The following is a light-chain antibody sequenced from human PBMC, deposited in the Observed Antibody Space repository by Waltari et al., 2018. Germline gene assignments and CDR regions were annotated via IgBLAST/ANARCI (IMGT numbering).Light chain of an antibody. Sequence: EIVLTQSPGTLSLSPGERATTSCRASQSISSSYLACYQQKLGQAPRLFIYGASTRATGIPDRFSGSGSGTDFTLTISRLEPEDFAVYYCQYYSTSPPYTFGQGTKLEIK. J-gene: IGKJ2*01. V-gene: IGKV3-20*01. CDR2: GAS. CDR3: QYYSTSPPYT. CDR1: QSISSSY.